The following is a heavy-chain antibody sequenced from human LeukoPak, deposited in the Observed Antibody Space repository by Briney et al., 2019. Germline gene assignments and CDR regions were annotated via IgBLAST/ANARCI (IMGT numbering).Heavy chain of an antibody. Sequence: ASVKVSCKASGYTFTNYGVNWVRRAPGQGLEWMGWISTYNGNANYAQSLQGRITMTTDTSTSTAYMELRSLRSDDTAVYYCARTSHYVDIAATIPYGIYYFDYWGQGTLVTVSS. CDR3: ARTSHYVDIAATIPYGIYYFDY. D-gene: IGHD5-12*01. J-gene: IGHJ4*02. CDR2: ISTYNGNA. V-gene: IGHV1-18*01. CDR1: GYTFTNYG.